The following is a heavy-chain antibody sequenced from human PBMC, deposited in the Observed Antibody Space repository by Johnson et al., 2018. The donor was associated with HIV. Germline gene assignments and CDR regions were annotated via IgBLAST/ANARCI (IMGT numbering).Heavy chain of an antibody. J-gene: IGHJ3*02. Sequence: VQLMESGGGSVQPGGSLSLSCAASEFTFSTYWMTWVRQAPGKGLEWVANIKQDGSEKNYVDSVKGRFTISRDNAKNSLYLQMNSLRDEDTAIYYCGRGRGALDIWCQGTMVTVSS. V-gene: IGHV3-7*04. CDR2: IKQDGSEK. CDR3: GRGRGALDI. CDR1: EFTFSTYW. D-gene: IGHD3-16*01.